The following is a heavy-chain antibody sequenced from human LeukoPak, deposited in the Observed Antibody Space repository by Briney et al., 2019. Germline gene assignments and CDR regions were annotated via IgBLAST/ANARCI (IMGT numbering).Heavy chain of an antibody. J-gene: IGHJ4*02. CDR3: ARGPPLDTGAITYYFDY. CDR2: INHSGST. D-gene: IGHD1-26*01. Sequence: SETLSLTCAVYGGSFSGYYWSWIRQPPGKGLEWIGEINHSGSTNYNPSLKSRVTILVDTSKNQFSLKLSSVTAADTAVYYCARGPPLDTGAITYYFDYWGQGTLVTVSS. V-gene: IGHV4-34*01. CDR1: GGSFSGYY.